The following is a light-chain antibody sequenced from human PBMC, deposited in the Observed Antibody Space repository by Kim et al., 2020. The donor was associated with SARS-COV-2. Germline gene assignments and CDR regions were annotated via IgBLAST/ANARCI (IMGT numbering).Light chain of an antibody. Sequence: QSALTQPASVSGSPGQPITISCTGTSSDVGGYNYVSWYQEHPGKAPKLMIYDVSHRPSGVSNRFSGSKSGNTASLTISGLQTEDEADYFCSSYSSSATLVFGGGTQLTVL. CDR1: SSDVGGYNY. J-gene: IGLJ3*02. CDR2: DVS. V-gene: IGLV2-14*03. CDR3: SSYSSSATLV.